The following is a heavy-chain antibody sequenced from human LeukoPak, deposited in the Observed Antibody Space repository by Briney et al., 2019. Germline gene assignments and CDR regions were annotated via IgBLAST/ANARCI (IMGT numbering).Heavy chain of an antibody. V-gene: IGHV1-24*01. J-gene: IGHJ5*02. CDR2: FDPEDGET. D-gene: IGHD3-16*02. CDR1: GYTLTELS. Sequence: ASVKVSCKVSGYTLTELSMHWVRQAPGKGLEWMGGFDPEDGETIYAQKFQGRVTMTEDTSTDTAYMELSSLRSEDTAVYYCATVRGVWGSYRSNWFDPWGQGTLVTVSS. CDR3: ATVRGVWGSYRSNWFDP.